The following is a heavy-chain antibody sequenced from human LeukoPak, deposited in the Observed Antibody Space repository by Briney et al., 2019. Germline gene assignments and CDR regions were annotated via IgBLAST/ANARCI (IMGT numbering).Heavy chain of an antibody. J-gene: IGHJ4*02. CDR1: GFTFSTYG. Sequence: GGSLRLSCAASGFTFSTYGMHWVRQAPGKGLEWVAFIRYDGRNKYYADSVKGRFTISRDNSKNTLCLQMNSLRAEDTAVYYCARATTVTSFSDYWGQGTLVTVSS. CDR2: IRYDGRNK. CDR3: ARATTVTSFSDY. V-gene: IGHV3-30*02. D-gene: IGHD4-17*01.